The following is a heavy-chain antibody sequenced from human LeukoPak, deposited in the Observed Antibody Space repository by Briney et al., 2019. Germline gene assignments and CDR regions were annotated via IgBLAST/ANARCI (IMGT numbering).Heavy chain of an antibody. J-gene: IGHJ4*02. Sequence: PGGSLRLSCAASGFTFSSYAMHWVRQAPGKGLEWVAVISYDKSHKYYADSVKGRFTISRDNSKNTLYLQMNSLRAEDTAVYYCARDTISFQIEKATIPLAYWGQGTLVTVSS. CDR1: GFTFSSYA. CDR2: ISYDKSHK. CDR3: ARDTISFQIEKATIPLAY. D-gene: IGHD5-24*01. V-gene: IGHV3-30*04.